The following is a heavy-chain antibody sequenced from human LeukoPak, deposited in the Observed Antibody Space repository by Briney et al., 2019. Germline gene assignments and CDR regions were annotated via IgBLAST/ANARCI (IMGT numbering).Heavy chain of an antibody. J-gene: IGHJ5*02. D-gene: IGHD1-26*01. Sequence: PGGPLRLSCATSGFTFAGSPMGWVRHAPGKVLEWVSSISGSGADTYYADSVKGRFTISKDSSKNTLHLQMNSLRPEDTAVYYCAKDRGFSGSYYGFDRWGHGTLVTVSS. CDR3: AKDRGFSGSYYGFDR. V-gene: IGHV3-23*01. CDR2: ISGSGADT. CDR1: GFTFAGSP.